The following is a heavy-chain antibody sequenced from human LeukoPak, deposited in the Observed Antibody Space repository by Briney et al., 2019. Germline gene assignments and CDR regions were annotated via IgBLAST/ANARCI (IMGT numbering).Heavy chain of an antibody. Sequence: SETLSLTCAVYGGSFSGYCWSWIRQPPGKGLEWIGEINHSGSTNYNPSLKSRVTISVDTSKNQFSLKLSSVTAADTAVYYCARVTIFGVVTIDYWGQGTLVTVSS. CDR2: INHSGST. V-gene: IGHV4-34*01. CDR1: GGSFSGYC. D-gene: IGHD3-3*01. CDR3: ARVTIFGVVTIDY. J-gene: IGHJ4*02.